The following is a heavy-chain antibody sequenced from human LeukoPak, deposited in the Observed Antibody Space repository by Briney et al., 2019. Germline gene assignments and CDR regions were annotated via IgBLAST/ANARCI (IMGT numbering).Heavy chain of an antibody. D-gene: IGHD2-2*01. Sequence: ASVKASCKASGYTFTSYGFNWVRQAPGQGLEWMGWISAYNGNTNYAQKYQGRVTMTTDTSTSTAYMEVRSLRSDDTAVYYCARARLVRGWFDSWGQGTLVTVSS. CDR1: GYTFTSYG. J-gene: IGHJ5*01. CDR2: ISAYNGNT. CDR3: ARARLVRGWFDS. V-gene: IGHV1-18*04.